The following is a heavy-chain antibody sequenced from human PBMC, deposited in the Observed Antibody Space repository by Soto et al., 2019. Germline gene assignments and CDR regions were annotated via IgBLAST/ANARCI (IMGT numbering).Heavy chain of an antibody. CDR1: GYSFTTYW. V-gene: IGHV5-51*01. CDR3: ARITAAGILTWFDP. D-gene: IGHD6-13*01. J-gene: IGHJ5*02. Sequence: GESLKISCKGSGYSFTTYWIGWVRQMPGKGLEWMGIIYPGDSDTRYSPSFQGQVTISTDKSISTAFLQWSSLKAADTAMYYCARITAAGILTWFDPWGQGTLVTVSS. CDR2: IYPGDSDT.